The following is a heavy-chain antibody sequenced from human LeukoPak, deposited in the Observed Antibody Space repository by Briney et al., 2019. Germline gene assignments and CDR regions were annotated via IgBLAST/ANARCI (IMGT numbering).Heavy chain of an antibody. J-gene: IGHJ6*03. CDR2: ISAYNGHT. V-gene: IGHV1-18*01. D-gene: IGHD2-2*02. CDR1: GGTFSSYA. Sequence: ASVKVSCKASGGTFSSYAISWVRQGPGQGLEWMGWISAYNGHTNYAQKLQGRVTMTTDASTTTAYMGLRSLRSDDTAVYYCVRDGHRLYDYYYYYMDVWGKGTTVTVSS. CDR3: VRDGHRLYDYYYYYMDV.